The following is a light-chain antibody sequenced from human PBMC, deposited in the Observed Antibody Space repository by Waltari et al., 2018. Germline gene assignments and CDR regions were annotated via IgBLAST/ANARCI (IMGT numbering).Light chain of an antibody. J-gene: IGKJ2*01. Sequence: DIQMTQSPSSLSASVGDRVTITFRASQSISEYVNWYQQRPGKAPKILIYVASILQSGVPLRFSGSGSGTNFTLSISSLQPEDFATYYCQQSYSSPRTFGQGTNLKIK. V-gene: IGKV1-39*01. CDR3: QQSYSSPRT. CDR1: QSISEY. CDR2: VAS.